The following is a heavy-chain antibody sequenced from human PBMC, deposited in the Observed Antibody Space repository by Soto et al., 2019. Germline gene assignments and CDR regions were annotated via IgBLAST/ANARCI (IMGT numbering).Heavy chain of an antibody. CDR2: ISYDGSNQ. Sequence: GGSLRLSCAASGFTFNKHGMHWVRQAPGKGLEWVAVISYDGSNQYYADSVKGRFTISRDNSKNTLYLQMNSLRREDAAVYYCAKAYEYSSGWRADSWGQGTRVTVSS. D-gene: IGHD6-19*01. J-gene: IGHJ4*02. CDR3: AKAYEYSSGWRADS. CDR1: GFTFNKHG. V-gene: IGHV3-30*18.